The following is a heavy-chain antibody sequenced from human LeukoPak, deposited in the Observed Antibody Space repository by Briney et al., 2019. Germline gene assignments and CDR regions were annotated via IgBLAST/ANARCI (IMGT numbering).Heavy chain of an antibody. CDR2: ISGSGGST. V-gene: IGHV3-23*01. Sequence: GGSLRLSCAASGFTFSSYAMSWVRQAPGKGLEWVSAISGSGGSTYYADSVKGRFTISRDNSKNTLHLQMNTLRAEDSALYYCAKGIYSSGWSYFDYWGHGTLVTVSS. CDR1: GFTFSSYA. CDR3: AKGIYSSGWSYFDY. J-gene: IGHJ4*01. D-gene: IGHD6-19*01.